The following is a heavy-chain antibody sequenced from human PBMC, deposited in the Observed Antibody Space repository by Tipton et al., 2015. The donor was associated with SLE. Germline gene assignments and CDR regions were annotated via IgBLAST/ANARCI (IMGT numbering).Heavy chain of an antibody. CDR1: GGSISSGSYY. J-gene: IGHJ4*02. Sequence: TLSLTCIVSGGSISSGSYYWSWIRQPPGKGLEWIGEINHSGSTNYNPSLKSRVTISVDTSKNQISLKLRSVTAADTAVYYCAGTPWLVRFEYWGQGTLVNVSP. V-gene: IGHV4-39*01. D-gene: IGHD6-19*01. CDR2: INHSGST. CDR3: AGTPWLVRFEY.